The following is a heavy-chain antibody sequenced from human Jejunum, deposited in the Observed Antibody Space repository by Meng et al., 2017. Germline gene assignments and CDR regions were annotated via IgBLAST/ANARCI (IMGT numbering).Heavy chain of an antibody. CDR1: GFTFSTYV. Sequence: VQFVESGGGVVQPGRSLRLSCAAYGFTFSTYVMHWVRQAPGKGLEWVSYMHGSGTTIHYADSVRGRFTISGDNAKNSLYLQMNSLTADDTAVYFCARMRPYNSRTNFDYWGQGTLVTVSS. D-gene: IGHD6-13*01. CDR2: MHGSGTTI. J-gene: IGHJ4*02. CDR3: ARMRPYNSRTNFDY. V-gene: IGHV3-48*03.